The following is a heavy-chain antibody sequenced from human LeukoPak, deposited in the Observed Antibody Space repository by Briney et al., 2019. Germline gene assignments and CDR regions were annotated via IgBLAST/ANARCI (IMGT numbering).Heavy chain of an antibody. CDR3: ARVDRRGYSDYTAILPDY. CDR2: IYPHDSET. Sequence: KRGESLKISCQGSGYNFISNWIGWVRQTPGKGLEFLRIIYPHDSETIYSPSFQGQVTVSVDKSISTAYLQWNSLKASDTAMYYCARVDRRGYSDYTAILPDYWGQGTLVTVSS. D-gene: IGHD5-12*01. CDR1: GYNFISNW. V-gene: IGHV5-51*01. J-gene: IGHJ4*02.